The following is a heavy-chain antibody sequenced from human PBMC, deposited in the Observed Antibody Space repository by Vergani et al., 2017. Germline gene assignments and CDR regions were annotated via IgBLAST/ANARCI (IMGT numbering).Heavy chain of an antibody. Sequence: QVQLVQSAVQVMKPGASVRVSCKVSGEDFAKNGISWVRQARGQGLQWMGWISPFNGNSRTAHEFQGRITMTTESSTTTTYMEMGRLASDDTATYYCTILALGIWGQGTPIIVSS. CDR1: GEDFAKNG. CDR3: TILALGI. V-gene: IGHV1-18*01. D-gene: IGHD5-24*01. J-gene: IGHJ4*02. CDR2: ISPFNGNS.